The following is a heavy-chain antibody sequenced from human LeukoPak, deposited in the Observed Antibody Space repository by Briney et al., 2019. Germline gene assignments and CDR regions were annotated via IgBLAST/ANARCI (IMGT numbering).Heavy chain of an antibody. Sequence: GGSLRLPCSASGFTFSTSAMSWVRQAPGKALEWVSSINPRSNFIDYAGSVRGRFTISRDNARNSLYLQMNSLRAEDTAVYYCATSGRPQDSSGYYYYAYWGQGTLVTVSS. J-gene: IGHJ4*02. V-gene: IGHV3-21*06. CDR1: GFTFSTSA. CDR2: INPRSNFI. D-gene: IGHD3-22*01. CDR3: ATSGRPQDSSGYYYYAY.